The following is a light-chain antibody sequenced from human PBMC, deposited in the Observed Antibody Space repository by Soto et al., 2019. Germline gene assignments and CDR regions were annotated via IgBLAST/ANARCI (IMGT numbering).Light chain of an antibody. J-gene: IGKJ5*01. CDR1: QSVSSY. Sequence: EIVLTQSPATLSLSPGERATLSCRASQSVSSYFAWYQQKPGQAPRLLIYDASNMATGIPARFSGSGSGTDFTLTISGLEPEDFAVYYCQQRSNWPTFGQGTRLEIK. CDR3: QQRSNWPT. CDR2: DAS. V-gene: IGKV3-11*01.